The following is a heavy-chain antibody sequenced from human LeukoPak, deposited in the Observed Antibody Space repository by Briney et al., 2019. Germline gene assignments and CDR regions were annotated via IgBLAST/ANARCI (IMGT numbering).Heavy chain of an antibody. J-gene: IGHJ4*02. Sequence: GGSLRLSCAASGFTFSSYAMHWVRQAPGKGLEWVAVISYDGSNKYYADSVKGRFTISRDNSKNTLYLQMNSLRAEDTAVYYCAREGFGWYWNYFDYWGQGTLVTVSS. CDR3: AREGFGWYWNYFDY. CDR1: GFTFSSYA. CDR2: ISYDGSNK. D-gene: IGHD2-8*02. V-gene: IGHV3-30*04.